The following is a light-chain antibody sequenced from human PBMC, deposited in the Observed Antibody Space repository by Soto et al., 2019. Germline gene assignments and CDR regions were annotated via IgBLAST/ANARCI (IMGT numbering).Light chain of an antibody. CDR1: QNINNY. J-gene: IGKJ5*01. V-gene: IGKV1-33*01. CDR3: QQYENLPT. Sequence: DIQMSQSPSSLSASVGDRVTITCQASQNINNYLNWYQQKTRRAPKLLIHDASNLEAGVPSRLRGSGSGTDFTFTISRLQPEGIATYYCQQYENLPTFGQGTRLEIK. CDR2: DAS.